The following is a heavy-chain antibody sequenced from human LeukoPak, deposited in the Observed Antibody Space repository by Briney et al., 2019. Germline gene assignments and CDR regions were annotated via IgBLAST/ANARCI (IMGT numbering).Heavy chain of an antibody. J-gene: IGHJ4*02. V-gene: IGHV1-2*02. CDR2: INPNSGGT. D-gene: IGHD3-22*01. CDR3: ARGLYYYDSSGYYLFGY. CDR1: GYTFTGYY. Sequence: ASVKVSCKASGYTFTGYYMHWVRQAPGQGLEWMGWINPNSGGTNYAQKFQGRVTMTRDTSISTAYMELSRLRSDDTAVYYCARGLYYYDSSGYYLFGYWGQGTLVTVSS.